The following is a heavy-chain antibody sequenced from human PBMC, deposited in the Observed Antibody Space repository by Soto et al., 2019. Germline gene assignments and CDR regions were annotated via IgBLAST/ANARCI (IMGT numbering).Heavy chain of an antibody. D-gene: IGHD6-13*01. CDR3: TTCGRAAAGPYYHYYYGMDV. J-gene: IGHJ6*02. V-gene: IGHV3-15*07. CDR1: GFTFSNAW. CDR2: IKSKTDGGTT. Sequence: PGGSLRLSCAASGFTFSNAWMNWVRQAPGKGLEWVGRIKSKTDGGTTDYAAPVKGRFTISRDDSKNTLYLQMNSLKTEDTAVYYCTTCGRAAAGPYYHYYYGMDVWGQGTTGTVSS.